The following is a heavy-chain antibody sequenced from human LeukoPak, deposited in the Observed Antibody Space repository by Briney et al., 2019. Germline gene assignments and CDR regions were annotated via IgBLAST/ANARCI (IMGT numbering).Heavy chain of an antibody. CDR3: ARAKTEYYYDSSGILDY. Sequence: PSETLSLTCTVSGGSISSGDYYWSWIRQPPGKGLEWIGYIYYSGSTYYNPSLKSRVTISVDTSKNQFSLKLSSVTAADTAVYYCARAKTEYYYDSSGILDYWGQGTLVTVSS. D-gene: IGHD3-22*01. CDR2: IYYSGST. J-gene: IGHJ4*02. CDR1: GGSISSGDYY. V-gene: IGHV4-30-4*01.